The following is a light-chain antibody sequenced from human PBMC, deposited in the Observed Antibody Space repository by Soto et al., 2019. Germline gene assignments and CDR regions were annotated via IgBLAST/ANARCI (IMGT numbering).Light chain of an antibody. Sequence: QSVLTQPPSASGSPGQSVTISCTGSSSDVGGYNYVSWYQQHPGKAPKLMIYAVSKRPSGVPDRLSGSKSGNTASLTVSGLQAEDEGDYYCSSYGGSNTVVFGGGTKVTVL. CDR2: AVS. CDR1: SSDVGGYNY. V-gene: IGLV2-8*01. CDR3: SSYGGSNTVV. J-gene: IGLJ2*01.